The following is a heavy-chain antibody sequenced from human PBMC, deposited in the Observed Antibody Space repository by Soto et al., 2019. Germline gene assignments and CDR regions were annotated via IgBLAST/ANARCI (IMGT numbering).Heavy chain of an antibody. CDR1: GYTFTGYY. CDR3: ARDGSDFWSGYYVDY. CDR2: INPNSGGT. V-gene: IGHV1-2*02. Sequence: GASVKVSCKASGYTFTGYYMHWVRQAPGQGLEWMGWINPNSGGTNYAQKFQGRVTMTRDTSISTAYMELSRLRSDDTAVYYCARDGSDFWSGYYVDYWGQGTLVTVSS. D-gene: IGHD3-3*01. J-gene: IGHJ4*02.